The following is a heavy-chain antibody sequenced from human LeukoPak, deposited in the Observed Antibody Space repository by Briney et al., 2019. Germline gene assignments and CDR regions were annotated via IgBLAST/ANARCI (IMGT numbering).Heavy chain of an antibody. V-gene: IGHV3-23*01. J-gene: IGHJ4*02. CDR2: ISASGGTT. CDR1: EITYSRYV. CDR3: AKERDSSGLFFAS. D-gene: IGHD3-22*01. Sequence: GGSLRLSCTSSEITYSRYVMGWLRQAPGKGPEWVSTISASGGTTYYADSVQGRFTISRDNSKNTLYLQMNSLRAEDTAVYHCAKERDSSGLFFASCGQGTPVTVSS.